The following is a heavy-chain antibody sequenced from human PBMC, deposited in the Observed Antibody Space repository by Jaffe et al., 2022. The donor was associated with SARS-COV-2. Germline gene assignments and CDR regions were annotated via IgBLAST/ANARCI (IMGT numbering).Heavy chain of an antibody. CDR3: ARIGGLDYDFWSGYRGGAYYFDY. Sequence: EVQLVESGGGLVKPGGSLRLSCAASGFTFSSYSMNWVRQAPGKGLEWVSSISSSSSYIYYADSVKGRFTISRDNAKNSLYLQMNSLRAEDTAVYYCARIGGLDYDFWSGYRGGAYYFDYWGQGTLVTVSS. D-gene: IGHD3-3*01. CDR2: ISSSSSYI. V-gene: IGHV3-21*01. J-gene: IGHJ4*02. CDR1: GFTFSSYS.